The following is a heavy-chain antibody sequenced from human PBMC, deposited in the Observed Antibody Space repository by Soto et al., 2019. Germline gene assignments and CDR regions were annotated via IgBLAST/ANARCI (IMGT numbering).Heavy chain of an antibody. CDR1: GGSMETFY. V-gene: IGHV4-59*12. J-gene: IGHJ5*02. D-gene: IGHD3-10*01. CDR3: ARVPGP. Sequence: SETLSLTCSVSGGSMETFYWSWIRQPPGKGLEWIGYISNSGSTNYNPSLESRVTVSVDTAKNEFSLKLSSVTAADTAVYYCARVPGPWGQGTLVTVSS. CDR2: ISNSGST.